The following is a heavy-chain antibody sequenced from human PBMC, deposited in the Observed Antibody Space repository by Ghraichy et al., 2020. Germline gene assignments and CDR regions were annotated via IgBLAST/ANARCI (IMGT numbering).Heavy chain of an antibody. J-gene: IGHJ2*01. D-gene: IGHD3-22*01. CDR3: ARDPGSSGYRNYWYFDL. CDR1: GFTFNSYW. V-gene: IGHV3-74*01. CDR2: INFDGSST. Sequence: GESLNISCAASGFTFNSYWMHWVRQAPGKGLVWVSRINFDGSSTSYADSVKGRFTISRDNAKNTLYLQMNSLRAEDTAVYYCARDPGSSGYRNYWYFDLWGRGTLVTVSS.